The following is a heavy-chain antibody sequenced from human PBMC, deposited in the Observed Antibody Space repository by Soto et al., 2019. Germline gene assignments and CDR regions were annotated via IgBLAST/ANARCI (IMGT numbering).Heavy chain of an antibody. CDR1: GGTFSSYA. CDR3: ARAGTLGYCSSTSCSKNWFDP. Sequence: AASVKVSCKASGGTFSSYAISWVRQAPGQGLEWMGGIIPIFGTANYAQKFQGRVTITADESTSTAYMELSSLRSEDTAVYYCARAGTLGYCSSTSCSKNWFDPWGQGTLVTVSS. J-gene: IGHJ5*02. D-gene: IGHD2-2*01. V-gene: IGHV1-69*13. CDR2: IIPIFGTA.